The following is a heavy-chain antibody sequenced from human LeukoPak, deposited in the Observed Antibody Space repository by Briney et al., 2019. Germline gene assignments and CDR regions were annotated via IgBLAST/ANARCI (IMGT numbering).Heavy chain of an antibody. CDR1: GFTFSSYA. J-gene: IGHJ4*02. V-gene: IGHV3-23*01. CDR2: ISGSGGST. D-gene: IGHD6-13*01. CDR3: AKAGSSSWYAMDLYFDY. Sequence: GGSLRLSCAASGFTFSSYAMSWVRQAPGKGLEWVSAISGSGGSTYYADSVKGRFTISRDNSKNTLYLQMNSLRAEDTAVYYCAKAGSSSWYAMDLYFDYWGQGTLVTVSS.